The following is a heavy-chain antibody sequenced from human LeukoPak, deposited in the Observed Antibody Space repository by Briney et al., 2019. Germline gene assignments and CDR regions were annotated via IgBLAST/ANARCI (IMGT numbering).Heavy chain of an antibody. CDR3: ARQSISGSSLSYFDY. Sequence: SETLSLTCTVSGCSISSYYWSWVRQPPGKGLEWIGNIYDSGSTNYNPSLKSRVTISVDTSKNQCSLKLSSVTAADTAVYYCARQSISGSSLSYFDYWGQGTLVNVSS. V-gene: IGHV4-59*01. CDR2: IYDSGST. D-gene: IGHD3-22*01. J-gene: IGHJ4*02. CDR1: GCSISSYY.